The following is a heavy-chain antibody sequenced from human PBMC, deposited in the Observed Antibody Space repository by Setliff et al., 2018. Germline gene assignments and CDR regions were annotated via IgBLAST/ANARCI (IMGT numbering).Heavy chain of an antibody. V-gene: IGHV1-69*13. CDR2: INPIFGTA. D-gene: IGHD4-4*01. CDR3: ANEHGTTVTVENYHYYMDV. Sequence: SVKVSCKASGYTFTTYAISWMRQAPGQGLEWMGWINPIFGTAHYAQKFQGRVTITADESTNTAYMELRSLKSEDTAVYYCANEHGTTVTVENYHYYMDVWGTGTTVTVSS. CDR1: GYTFTTYA. J-gene: IGHJ6*03.